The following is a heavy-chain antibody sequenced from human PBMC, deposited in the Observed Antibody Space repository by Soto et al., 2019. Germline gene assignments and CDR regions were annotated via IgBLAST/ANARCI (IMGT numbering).Heavy chain of an antibody. D-gene: IGHD1-1*01. CDR1: GFPFSTYG. Sequence: GGSLRLSCAVSGFPFSTYGFHWVRQPPGKGLEWVAVIVSDGSAKYHADSVEGRFTISRDNSKDTLYLQMNSLRAKDTAVYYCARDDAFGNENAFDIWGQG. V-gene: IGHV3-33*01. CDR3: ARDDAFGNENAFDI. CDR2: IVSDGSAK. J-gene: IGHJ3*02.